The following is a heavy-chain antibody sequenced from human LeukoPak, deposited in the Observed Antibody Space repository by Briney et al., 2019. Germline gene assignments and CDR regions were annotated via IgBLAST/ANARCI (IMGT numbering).Heavy chain of an antibody. CDR1: GYTFTGYY. CDR2: INPSSGGT. J-gene: IGHJ4*02. Sequence: ASVKVSCKASGYTFTGYYMHWVRQAPGQGLEWMGWINPSSGGTNYAQKFQGRVTMTRDTSITTAYMELSRLRSDDTAVSYCAKAASDYIAGGTIRGGDYWGQGTLVTVSS. CDR3: AKAASDYIAGGTIRGGDY. D-gene: IGHD6-13*01. V-gene: IGHV1-2*02.